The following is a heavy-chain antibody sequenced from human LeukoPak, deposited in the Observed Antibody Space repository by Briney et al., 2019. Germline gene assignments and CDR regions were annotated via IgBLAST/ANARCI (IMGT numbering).Heavy chain of an antibody. CDR1: GFTVGSSA. V-gene: IGHV3-30*04. Sequence: GGSLRPSWAASGFTVGSSAIDWVRQAPGRGLGWVEVILYDGSNKYYADSVKGRFTISRANSKNTLYLQMNSLRPGRTVVYYCARDLWYNWNNGGPFDYWAQGTLLRVSS. CDR2: ILYDGSNK. D-gene: IGHD1/OR15-1a*01. J-gene: IGHJ4*02. CDR3: ARDLWYNWNNGGPFDY.